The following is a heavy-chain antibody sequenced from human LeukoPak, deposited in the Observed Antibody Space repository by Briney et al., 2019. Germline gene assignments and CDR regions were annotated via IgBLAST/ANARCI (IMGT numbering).Heavy chain of an antibody. CDR2: IYPGDSDT. V-gene: IGHV5-51*01. CDR3: ARQGWELLMLGYYYYMDV. Sequence: GESLKISCKGSGYSFTRKWIGWVRQMPGKGLEWMAIIYPGDSDTRYSPSFQGQVTISADKSISTAYLQWSSLKASDTAMYYCARQGWELLMLGYYYYMDVWGKGTTVTVSS. CDR1: GYSFTRKW. D-gene: IGHD1-26*01. J-gene: IGHJ6*03.